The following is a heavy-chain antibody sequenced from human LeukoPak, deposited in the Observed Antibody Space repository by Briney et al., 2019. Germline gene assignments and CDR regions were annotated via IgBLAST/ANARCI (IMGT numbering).Heavy chain of an antibody. CDR3: ARVYTLTLGTTTYFQH. J-gene: IGHJ1*01. CDR1: GYTFTSYA. V-gene: IGHV7-4-1*02. CDR2: INTNTRNP. Sequence: PQASVKVSCKASGYTFTSYAMNWVRQAPGQGLEWMRWINTNTRNPTYAQGFTGRFVFSLDTSVSTAYLQISSLKAEDTAVYYCARVYTLTLGTTTYFQHWGQGTLVTASS. D-gene: IGHD1-7*01.